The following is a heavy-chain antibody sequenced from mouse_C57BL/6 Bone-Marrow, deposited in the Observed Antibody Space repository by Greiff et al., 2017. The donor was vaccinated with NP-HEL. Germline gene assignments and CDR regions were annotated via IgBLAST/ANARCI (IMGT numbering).Heavy chain of an antibody. Sequence: VQVVESGAELARPGASVKLSCKASGYTFTSYGISWVKQRTGQGLEWIGEIYPRSGNTYYNEKFKGKATLTADKSSSTAYMELRSLTSEDSAVYICAREGLWSGWFAYWGQGTLVTVSS. V-gene: IGHV1-81*01. D-gene: IGHD1-1*02. CDR1: GYTFTSYG. J-gene: IGHJ3*01. CDR2: IYPRSGNT. CDR3: AREGLWSGWFAY.